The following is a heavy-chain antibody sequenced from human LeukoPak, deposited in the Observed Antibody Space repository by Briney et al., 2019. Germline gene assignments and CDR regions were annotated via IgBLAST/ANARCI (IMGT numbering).Heavy chain of an antibody. CDR3: ASNEVVVTASHDAFDI. V-gene: IGHV3-23*01. Sequence: GGSLRLSCTASGFTFSSYAMSWVRQAPGKGLEWVSAISGSGGSTYYADSVKGRFTISRDNSKNTLYLQMSSMRAEDTAVYYCASNEVVVTASHDAFDIWGQGTMVTVSS. J-gene: IGHJ3*02. D-gene: IGHD3-22*01. CDR1: GFTFSSYA. CDR2: ISGSGGST.